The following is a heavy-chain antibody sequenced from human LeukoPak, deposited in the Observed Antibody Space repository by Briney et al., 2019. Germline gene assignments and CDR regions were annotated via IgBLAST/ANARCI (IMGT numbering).Heavy chain of an antibody. V-gene: IGHV4-34*01. CDR1: GGSFSGYY. CDR3: ARGRWSATTASYYLDF. CDR2: INHSGST. Sequence: PSETLSLTCAVYGGSFSGYYWSWIRQPPGKGLEWIGEINHSGSTNYNPSLKSRVTISVDTSKNQFSLKLSSVTAADTAVYYCARGRWSATTASYYLDFWGQGTLVTVSS. J-gene: IGHJ4*02. D-gene: IGHD5-24*01.